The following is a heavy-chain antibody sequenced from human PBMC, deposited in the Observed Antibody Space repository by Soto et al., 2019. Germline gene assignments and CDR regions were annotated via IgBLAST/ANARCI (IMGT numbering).Heavy chain of an antibody. Sequence: PSETLSLTCTVSAGSISSSSYFWGWIRQPPGKGLEWIGSIYYSGSTYYNPSLKSRVTVSVDTSKNQFSLKLSSVTAADTAVYYCARHPSDFWFDPWGQGTLVTVSS. CDR1: AGSISSSSYF. V-gene: IGHV4-39*01. D-gene: IGHD2-21*02. CDR3: ARHPSDFWFDP. J-gene: IGHJ5*02. CDR2: IYYSGST.